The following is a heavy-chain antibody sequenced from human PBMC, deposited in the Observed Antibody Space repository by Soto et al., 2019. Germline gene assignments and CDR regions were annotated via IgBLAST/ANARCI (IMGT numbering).Heavy chain of an antibody. D-gene: IGHD1-1*01. CDR1: GVSISSSF. CDR2: VDDRGNA. J-gene: IGHJ4*01. Sequence: SETLSLTCAVSGVSISSSFWTWIRQPPGKGLEWIGYVDDRGNANYSPSLNSRATMSADTSKNQFSLKLSSVTAADTAVYYCTSGRGWNAYWGQGIPVTVSS. CDR3: TSGRGWNAY. V-gene: IGHV4-59*01.